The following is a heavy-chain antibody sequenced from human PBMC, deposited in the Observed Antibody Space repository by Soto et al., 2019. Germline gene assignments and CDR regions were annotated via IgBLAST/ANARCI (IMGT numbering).Heavy chain of an antibody. CDR2: IYYSGST. Sequence: QVQLQESGPGLVKPSQTLSLTCTVSGGSISSGDYYWSWIRQPPGKGLEWIGYIYYSGSTYYNPSLKSRVTISGDTSKNQFSLKRISVTAADTAVYHCARSSLLNYYDSSGYYDHWYFDLWGRGTLVTVSS. J-gene: IGHJ2*01. D-gene: IGHD3-22*01. CDR1: GGSISSGDYY. CDR3: ARSSLLNYYDSSGYYDHWYFDL. V-gene: IGHV4-30-4*01.